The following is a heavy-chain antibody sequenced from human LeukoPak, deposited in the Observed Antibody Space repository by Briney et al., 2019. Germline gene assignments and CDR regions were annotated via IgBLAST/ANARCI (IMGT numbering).Heavy chain of an antibody. CDR3: ARPIAVAGTGWFDP. J-gene: IGHJ5*02. V-gene: IGHV4-39*01. D-gene: IGHD6-19*01. CDR1: GGSISSSSYY. Sequence: SETLSLTCTVSGGSISSSSYYWGWIRQPPGKGLEWIGSIYYSGSTYYNPSLKSRVTISVDTSENQFSLKLSSVTAADTAVYYCARPIAVAGTGWFDPWGQGTLVTVSS. CDR2: IYYSGST.